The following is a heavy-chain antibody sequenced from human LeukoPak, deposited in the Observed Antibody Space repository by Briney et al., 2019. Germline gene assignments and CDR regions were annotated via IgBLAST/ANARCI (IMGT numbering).Heavy chain of an antibody. CDR2: INHSGST. D-gene: IGHD2/OR15-2a*01. J-gene: IGHJ4*02. V-gene: IGHV4-34*01. Sequence: SETLSLTCAVYGGSFSGYYWSWIRQPPGKGLEWIGEINHSGSTNYNPSLKSRVTISVDTSKNQFSLKLSSVTAADTAVYYCARAPFLRRMLGFDYWGQGTLVTVSS. CDR3: ARAPFLRRMLGFDY. CDR1: GGSFSGYY.